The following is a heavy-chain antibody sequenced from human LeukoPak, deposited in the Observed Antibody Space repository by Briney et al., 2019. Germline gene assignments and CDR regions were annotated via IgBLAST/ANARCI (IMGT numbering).Heavy chain of an antibody. Sequence: GGSLRLSCAASGFTFSSFEMSWVRQAPGKGLEWVSGISGSGGGTYYADSVKGRFTISRDNSKNTLYLQMNSLRAEDTAVYYCAKDDGGGYFDYWGQGTLVTVSS. CDR1: GFTFSSFE. CDR3: AKDDGGGYFDY. D-gene: IGHD4-23*01. CDR2: ISGSGGGT. V-gene: IGHV3-23*01. J-gene: IGHJ4*02.